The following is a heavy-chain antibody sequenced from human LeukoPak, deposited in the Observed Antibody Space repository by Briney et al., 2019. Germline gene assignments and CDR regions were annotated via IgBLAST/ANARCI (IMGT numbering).Heavy chain of an antibody. V-gene: IGHV1-18*01. CDR2: ISAYNGNT. CDR3: ARKGDSSSGERDYYYGMDV. Sequence: ASVKVSCKASGYTFTSYGISWVRQAPGQGLEWVGWISAYNGNTNYAQKLQGRVTMTTDTSTSTAYMELRSLRSDDTAVYYCARKGDSSSGERDYYYGMDVWGQGTTVTVSS. CDR1: GYTFTSYG. J-gene: IGHJ6*02. D-gene: IGHD6-13*01.